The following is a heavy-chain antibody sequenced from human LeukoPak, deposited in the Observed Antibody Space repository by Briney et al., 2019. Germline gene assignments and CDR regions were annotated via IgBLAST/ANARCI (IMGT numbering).Heavy chain of an antibody. CDR3: AKGGLRDGYSYAS. D-gene: IGHD5-24*01. CDR2: ISYDGSNK. V-gene: IGHV3-30*04. J-gene: IGHJ5*02. Sequence: QAGGSLRLSCAASGFTFSSYAMHWVRQAPGKGLEWVAVISYDGSNKYYADSVKGRFTISRDNSKNTLYLQMNSLRAADTAVYYCAKGGLRDGYSYASWGQGTLITVSS. CDR1: GFTFSSYA.